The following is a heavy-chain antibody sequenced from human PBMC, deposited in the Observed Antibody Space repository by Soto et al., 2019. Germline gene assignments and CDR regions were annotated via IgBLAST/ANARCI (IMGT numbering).Heavy chain of an antibody. V-gene: IGHV4-59*10. Sequence: SETLSLTCSISGASITSYYWSWIRQSAGEGLQWIGRVYARGATNYNPSLKSRVTISGDTSKNQFSLKLTSVTAADTAVYYCARSSGGDFFYYGMDVWGHGTTVTVSS. CDR1: GASITSYY. CDR2: VYARGAT. D-gene: IGHD2-15*01. CDR3: ARSSGGDFFYYGMDV. J-gene: IGHJ6*02.